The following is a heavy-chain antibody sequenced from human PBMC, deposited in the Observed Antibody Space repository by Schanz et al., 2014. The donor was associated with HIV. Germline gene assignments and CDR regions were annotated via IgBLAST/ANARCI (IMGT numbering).Heavy chain of an antibody. CDR2: ISEFGGSA. J-gene: IGHJ3*02. D-gene: IGHD2-2*01. CDR1: GFTFSSLG. CDR3: ARDVAGCSGTSCYSDAFDI. Sequence: VQLVESGGGVVQPGRSLRLSCAASGFTFSSLGMSWVRQAPGEGLEWVSGISEFGGSAWYADSVKGRFTISRDNSKNTLFLQMNSLRAEDTAVYFCARDVAGCSGTSCYSDAFDIWGQGTLVTVSS. V-gene: IGHV3-23*04.